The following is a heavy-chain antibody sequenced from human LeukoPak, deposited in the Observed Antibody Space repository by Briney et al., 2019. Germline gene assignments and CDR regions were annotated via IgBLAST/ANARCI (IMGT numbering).Heavy chain of an antibody. CDR3: ARDRPGGSSLDY. CDR1: GGSISRDY. D-gene: IGHD6-13*01. J-gene: IGHJ4*02. V-gene: IGHV4-59*01. CDR2: IYYTGST. Sequence: SETLSLTCTVSGGSISRDYWSWIRQPPGKGLEWIGYIYYTGSTNYNPSLKSRATISVDTSKNQFSLKLNSVTAADTAVYYCARDRPGGSSLDYWGRGTLVTVSS.